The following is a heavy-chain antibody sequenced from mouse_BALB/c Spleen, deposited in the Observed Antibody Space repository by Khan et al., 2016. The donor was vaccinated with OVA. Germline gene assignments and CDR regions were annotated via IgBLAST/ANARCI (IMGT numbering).Heavy chain of an antibody. J-gene: IGHJ2*01. CDR2: ISTYSGNT. D-gene: IGHD2-3*01. V-gene: IGHV1S137*01. CDR3: ARPAYDGYYDY. Sequence: VQLQESGPELVRPGVSVKISCKGSGYTFTDYAMYWVKQSHAKSLEWIGLISTYSGNTNYNQKFKGKATMTVDKSSSTAYMELASLTSEDSAIYYCARPAYDGYYDYWGQGTTLTASS. CDR1: GYTFTDYA.